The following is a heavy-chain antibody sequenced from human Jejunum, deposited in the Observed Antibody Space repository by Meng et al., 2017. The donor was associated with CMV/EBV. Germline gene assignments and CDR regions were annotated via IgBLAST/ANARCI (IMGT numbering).Heavy chain of an antibody. J-gene: IGHJ4*02. CDR2: INPNSGDT. CDR3: ASLGESFVVVPAAMGSFDL. D-gene: IGHD2-2*01. V-gene: IGHV1-2*06. Sequence: FTGYFLRWVRQDPGQGLEWMGRINPNSGDTHYAPRFQGRVTMTRDTSLSTAYMELSRLTSDDTAVYYCASLGESFVVVPAAMGSFDLWGQGTLVTVSS. CDR1: FTGYF.